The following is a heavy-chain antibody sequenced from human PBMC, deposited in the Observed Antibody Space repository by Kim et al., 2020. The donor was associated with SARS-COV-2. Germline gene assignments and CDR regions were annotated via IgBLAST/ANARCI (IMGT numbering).Heavy chain of an antibody. CDR2: ISSSSSTI. J-gene: IGHJ6*02. CDR3: ARDPKWGLLRITMVWGVTTGRDD. Sequence: GGSLRLSCAASGFTFSSDSMNWVRQAPGQGLECVSYISSSSSTIYYADSVKGRFTISRDNAKNSLYLQMNSLRAEDTAVYYCARDPKWGLLRITMVWGVTTGRDDWGQGTTGTVSS. D-gene: IGHD3-10*01. V-gene: IGHV3-48*01. CDR1: GFTFSSDS.